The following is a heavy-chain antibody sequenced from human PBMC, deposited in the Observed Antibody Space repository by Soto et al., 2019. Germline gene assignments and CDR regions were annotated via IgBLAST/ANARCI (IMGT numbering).Heavy chain of an antibody. V-gene: IGHV1-69*13. D-gene: IGHD5-18*01. CDR1: GGTFSSYA. CDR3: ARDTGYSYGSYYYGMDV. J-gene: IGHJ6*02. Sequence: SVKVSCKASGGTFSSYAISWVRQAPGQGLEWMGGIIPIFGTANYAQKFQGRVTITADESTSTAYMELSSLRSEDTAVYYCARDTGYSYGSYYYGMDVWGQGTTVTVSS. CDR2: IIPIFGTA.